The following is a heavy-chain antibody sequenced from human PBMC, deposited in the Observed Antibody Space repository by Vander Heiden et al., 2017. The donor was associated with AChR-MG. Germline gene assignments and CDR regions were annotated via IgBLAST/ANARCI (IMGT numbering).Heavy chain of an antibody. CDR2: IKSKTDGGTT. J-gene: IGHJ4*02. D-gene: IGHD3-16*01. CDR1: GFTFSNAW. Sequence: EVQLVESGGGLVKPGGSLRLSCAASGFTFSNAWMSWVRQAPGKGLEWVGRIKSKTDGGTTDYAAPVKGRFTISRDDSKNTLYLQMNSLKTEDTAVYYCTTELGDLSGTYPDYWGQGTLVTVSS. CDR3: TTELGDLSGTYPDY. V-gene: IGHV3-15*01.